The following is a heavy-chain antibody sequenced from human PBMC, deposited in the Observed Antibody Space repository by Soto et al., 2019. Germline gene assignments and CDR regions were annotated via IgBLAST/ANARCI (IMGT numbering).Heavy chain of an antibody. CDR1: GFSLSITGVG. CDR2: IYWDDDK. D-gene: IGHD2-15*01. CDR3: AHRGIWCSDGSCYSHPFDY. V-gene: IGHV2-5*02. J-gene: IGHJ4*02. Sequence: KESGPTLVKPTQTLTLTCTFSGFSLSITGVGVGWIRRPPGKALEWLALIYWDDDKRYSPSLESRLTITKDTSRNQVVLTMTNMDPVDTATYFCAHRGIWCSDGSCYSHPFDYWGQGTLVTVSS.